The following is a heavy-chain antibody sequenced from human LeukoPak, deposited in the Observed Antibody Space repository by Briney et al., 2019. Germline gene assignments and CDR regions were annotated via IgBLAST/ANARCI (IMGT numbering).Heavy chain of an antibody. J-gene: IGHJ5*02. CDR2: INPNSGGT. CDR3: ARWRLGAYNWFDP. Sequence: ASVKVSCKASGYTFTGYYMHWVRQAPGQGLEWMGRINPNSGGTNYAQKFQGRVTMTRDTSISTAYMELSRLRSDDTAVCYCARWRLGAYNWFDPWGQGTLVTVSS. V-gene: IGHV1-2*06. D-gene: IGHD3-3*01. CDR1: GYTFTGYY.